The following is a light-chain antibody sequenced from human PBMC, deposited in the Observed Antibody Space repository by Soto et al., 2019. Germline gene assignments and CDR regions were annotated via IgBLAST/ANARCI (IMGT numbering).Light chain of an antibody. CDR1: QSVSSTY. Sequence: EILLTQSPGTLSLSPGERATLSCRASQSVSSTYLSWYQLKPGQAPRLLIYGASSRATGIPDRFSGGGSGTEFTLTISRLEPEDFAVYYCQQYGYSFRAFGQGTKVEL. CDR3: QQYGYSFRA. CDR2: GAS. V-gene: IGKV3-20*01. J-gene: IGKJ1*01.